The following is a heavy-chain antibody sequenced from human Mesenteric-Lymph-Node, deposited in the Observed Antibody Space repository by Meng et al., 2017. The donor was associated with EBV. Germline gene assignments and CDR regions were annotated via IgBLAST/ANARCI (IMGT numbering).Heavy chain of an antibody. CDR3: AHRPSGTYYRTFDY. Sequence: QIPLKESGPTLVKPTQTLTLTCTFSGFSLSTDGVGVAWIRQPPGKALEWLGIIYWDDVKRYSPSLKNRLTITKDTSKNQVVLTMTNMDPVDTATYYCAHRPSGTYYRTFDYWGQGTLVTVSS. V-gene: IGHV2-5*02. CDR2: IYWDDVK. D-gene: IGHD3-10*01. J-gene: IGHJ4*02. CDR1: GFSLSTDGVG.